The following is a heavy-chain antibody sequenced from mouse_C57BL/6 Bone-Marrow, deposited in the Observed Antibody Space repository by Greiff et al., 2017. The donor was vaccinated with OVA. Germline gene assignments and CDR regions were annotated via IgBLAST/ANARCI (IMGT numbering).Heavy chain of an antibody. J-gene: IGHJ3*01. D-gene: IGHD1-1*02. V-gene: IGHV1-50*01. Sequence: QVQLKQPGAELVKPGASVKLSCKASGYTFTSSWMQWVKQRPGQGLEWIGEIDPSDSYPNYNQKFKGKATLTVEPSSSTAYMQLSSLTSEDSAVYYCASTLSPDWGQGTLVTVSA. CDR3: ASTLSPD. CDR2: IDPSDSYP. CDR1: GYTFTSSW.